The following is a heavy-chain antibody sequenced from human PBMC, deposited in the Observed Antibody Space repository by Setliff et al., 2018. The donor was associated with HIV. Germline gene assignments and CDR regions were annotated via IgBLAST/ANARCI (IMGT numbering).Heavy chain of an antibody. V-gene: IGHV1-46*01. D-gene: IGHD6-6*01. CDR2: INPSIVST. CDR1: GYKFTSYY. J-gene: IGHJ4*02. Sequence: ASVKVSCKASGYKFTSYYIHWVRQAPGQGLEWMGIINPSIVSTTYAEKFQGRVTMTRNTSISTAYMELSSLKSEDTAVYYCARDPTGGAARFDYWGQGTLVTV. CDR3: ARDPTGGAARFDY.